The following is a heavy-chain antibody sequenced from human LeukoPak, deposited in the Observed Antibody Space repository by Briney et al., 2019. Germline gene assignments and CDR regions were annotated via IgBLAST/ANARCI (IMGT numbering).Heavy chain of an antibody. CDR2: INHSGST. D-gene: IGHD3-10*01. CDR1: GGSISNYY. J-gene: IGHJ5*02. Sequence: PSETLSLTCTVSGGSISNYYWSWIRQPPEKGLEWIGEINHSGSTNYNPSLKSRVTISVDTSKNQFSLKLSSVTAADTAVYYCARRGPPRTLLRGVKSGWFDPWGQGTLVTVSS. CDR3: ARRGPPRTLLRGVKSGWFDP. V-gene: IGHV4-34*01.